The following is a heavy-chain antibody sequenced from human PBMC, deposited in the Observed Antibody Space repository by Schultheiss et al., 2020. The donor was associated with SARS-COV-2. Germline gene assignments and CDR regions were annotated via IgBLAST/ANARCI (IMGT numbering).Heavy chain of an antibody. Sequence: SETLSLTCTVSGGSISSSSYYWGWIRQPPGKGLEWIGEIYHSGSTNYNPSLKSRVTISVDKSKNQFSLKLSSVTAADTAVYYCARDRRYYDSSGYYLGAFDIWGQGTMVTVSS. CDR3: ARDRRYYDSSGYYLGAFDI. CDR2: IYHSGST. D-gene: IGHD3-22*01. CDR1: GGSISSSSYY. J-gene: IGHJ3*02. V-gene: IGHV4-39*07.